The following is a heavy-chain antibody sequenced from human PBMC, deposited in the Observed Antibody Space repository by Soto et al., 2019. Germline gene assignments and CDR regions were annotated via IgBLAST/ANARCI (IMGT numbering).Heavy chain of an antibody. CDR2: IYYSGST. CDR1: GGSISSYY. J-gene: IGHJ4*02. V-gene: IGHV4-59*08. CDR3: ASHVQWLVTFDY. Sequence: QVQLQESGPGLVKPSETLSLTCTVSGGSISSYYWSWIRQPPGKGLEWIGYIYYSGSTNYNPSLKSRGAISVDTSKNQFSLRLSSVTAADTAVYYCASHVQWLVTFDYWGQGTLVTVSS. D-gene: IGHD6-19*01.